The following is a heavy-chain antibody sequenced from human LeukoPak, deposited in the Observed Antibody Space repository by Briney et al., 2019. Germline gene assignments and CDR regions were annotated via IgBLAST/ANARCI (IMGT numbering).Heavy chain of an antibody. CDR1: GYTFTSYY. D-gene: IGHD1-1*01. CDR3: ARGIWNDETENNWFDP. CDR2: INPSGGST. V-gene: IGHV1-46*01. J-gene: IGHJ5*02. Sequence: ASVKVSCKASGYTFTSYYMHWVRQAPGQGLEWMGIINPSGGSTSYAQKFQGRVTMTRDTSTSTVYMELSSLRSEDTAVCYCARGIWNDETENNWFDPWGQGTLVTVSS.